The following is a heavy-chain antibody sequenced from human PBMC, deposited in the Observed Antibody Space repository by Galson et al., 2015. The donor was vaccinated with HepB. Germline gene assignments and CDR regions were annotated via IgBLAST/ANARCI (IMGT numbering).Heavy chain of an antibody. D-gene: IGHD3-10*01. Sequence: SCKASGYTFTSYAMHWVRQAPGQRLEWMGWINAGNGNTKYSQKFQGRVTITRDTSASTAYMEMSSLRSEDTAVYYCARVKYGSGSSRAFDMWGQGTMVTVSS. CDR1: GYTFTSYA. J-gene: IGHJ3*02. CDR3: ARVKYGSGSSRAFDM. CDR2: INAGNGNT. V-gene: IGHV1-3*01.